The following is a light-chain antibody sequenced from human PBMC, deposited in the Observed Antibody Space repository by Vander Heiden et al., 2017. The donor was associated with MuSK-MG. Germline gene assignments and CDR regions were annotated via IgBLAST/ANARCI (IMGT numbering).Light chain of an antibody. CDR2: DAS. CDR1: QDISNY. Sequence: DIQMTQSPSSLSASVGDRVTITCQASQDISNYLNWYQQKPGKAPKLLIYDASNLETGVPSRFSGSGSGTDFTFNISSLQPEDIATYYCQQYDNLPPFFGGGTKVXIK. CDR3: QQYDNLPPF. J-gene: IGKJ4*01. V-gene: IGKV1-33*01.